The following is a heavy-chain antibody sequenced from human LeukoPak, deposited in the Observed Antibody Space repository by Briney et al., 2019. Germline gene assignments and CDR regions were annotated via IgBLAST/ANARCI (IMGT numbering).Heavy chain of an antibody. Sequence: PSETLSLTCTVSGDSISSDYYWGWIRQPPGKGLEWVGYIYTSGSTNYNPSLKSRVTISVDTSKNQFSLKLSSVTAADTAVYYCARSAQRRDHYMDVWGKGTTVTVSS. CDR1: GDSISSDYY. CDR3: ARSAQRRDHYMDV. D-gene: IGHD5-24*01. V-gene: IGHV4-4*09. J-gene: IGHJ6*03. CDR2: IYTSGST.